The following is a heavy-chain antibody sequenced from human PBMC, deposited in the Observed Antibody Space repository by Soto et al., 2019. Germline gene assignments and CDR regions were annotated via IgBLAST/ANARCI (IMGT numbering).Heavy chain of an antibody. CDR2: ISGGSSAI. Sequence: GGSLRLSCVDSGFSFSISTMSWVRQAPGKGLEWVSSISGGSSAIYYADSVKGRFTISRDNAKSSLHLQMNSLRVEDSAVYYCARLNNWNFDYWGQGILVTVSS. CDR1: GFSFSIST. D-gene: IGHD1-20*01. V-gene: IGHV3-48*01. CDR3: ARLNNWNFDY. J-gene: IGHJ4*02.